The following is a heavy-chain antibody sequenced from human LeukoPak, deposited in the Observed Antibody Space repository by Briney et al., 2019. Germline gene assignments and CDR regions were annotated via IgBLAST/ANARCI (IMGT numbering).Heavy chain of an antibody. CDR3: ARTANFAAGYYIDY. J-gene: IGHJ4*02. Sequence: GGSLRLSCAASGFSVGTSCMNWVRQAPGKGLEWVSSISGSSRHKYYADSVKGRFTISRDNAKNSLYLQMNSLRAEDTAVYYCARTANFAAGYYIDYWGQGTLVTVSS. D-gene: IGHD6-13*01. V-gene: IGHV3-21*01. CDR1: GFSVGTSC. CDR2: ISGSSRHK.